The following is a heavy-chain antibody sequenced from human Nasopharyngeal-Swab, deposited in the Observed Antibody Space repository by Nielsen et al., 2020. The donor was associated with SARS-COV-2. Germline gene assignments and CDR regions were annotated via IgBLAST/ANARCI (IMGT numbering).Heavy chain of an antibody. D-gene: IGHD6-13*01. CDR3: ARQSSSSWYGAFDV. Sequence: SETLSLTCTVSGYSINFGYYWGWIRQPPGRGLELIASISHSGNPYYNPSLESRVTMSMDTSKNQFSLKVTSVTAADTAIYYCARQSSSSWYGAFDVWGRGTLVTVSS. CDR2: ISHSGNP. J-gene: IGHJ3*01. V-gene: IGHV4-38-2*02. CDR1: GYSINFGYY.